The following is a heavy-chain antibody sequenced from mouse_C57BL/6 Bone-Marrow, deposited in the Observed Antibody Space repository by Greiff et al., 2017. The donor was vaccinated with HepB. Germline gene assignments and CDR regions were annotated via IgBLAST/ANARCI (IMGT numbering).Heavy chain of an antibody. CDR2: IRNKANGYTT. D-gene: IGHD1-1*01. Sequence: EVKLVESGGGLVQPGGSLSLSCAASGFTFPDYYMSWVRQPPGKALEWLGFIRNKANGYTTEYSASVKGRFTISRDNSQSILYLQMNALRAEDSATYYCARYTLFSSYWYFDVWGTGTTVTVSS. V-gene: IGHV7-3*01. CDR1: GFTFPDYY. CDR3: ARYTLFSSYWYFDV. J-gene: IGHJ1*03.